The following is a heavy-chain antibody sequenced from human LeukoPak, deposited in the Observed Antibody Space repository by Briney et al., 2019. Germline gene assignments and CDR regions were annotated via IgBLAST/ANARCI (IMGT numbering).Heavy chain of an antibody. CDR1: GGSISSYY. V-gene: IGHV4-59*01. Sequence: SETLSLACTVSGGSISSYYWSWIRQPPGKGLEWIGYIYYSGSTNYNPSLKSRVTISVDTSKNQFSLKLSSVTAADTAVYYCAREHYYGSGSYYNYLDYWGQGTLVTVSS. D-gene: IGHD3-10*01. CDR3: AREHYYGSGSYYNYLDY. CDR2: IYYSGST. J-gene: IGHJ4*02.